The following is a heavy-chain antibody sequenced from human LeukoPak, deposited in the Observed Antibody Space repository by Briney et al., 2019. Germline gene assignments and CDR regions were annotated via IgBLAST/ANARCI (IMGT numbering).Heavy chain of an antibody. CDR2: ISPSANII. CDR3: ATVAFGYAFDI. V-gene: IGHV3-48*03. Sequence: GGSLRLSCAASGFTFSSFEMTWVRQAPGKGQERVSYISPSANIIHYADSVKGRFTISRDNAKNSLYLQMNSLRAEDTAVYYCATVAFGYAFDIWGQGTMVTVSP. CDR1: GFTFSSFE. J-gene: IGHJ3*02. D-gene: IGHD3-10*01.